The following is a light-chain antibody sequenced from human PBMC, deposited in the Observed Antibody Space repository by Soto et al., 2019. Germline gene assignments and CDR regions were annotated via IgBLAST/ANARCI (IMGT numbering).Light chain of an antibody. J-gene: IGKJ1*01. CDR2: DAS. CDR3: QQYNSYQGT. Sequence: DIQMTQSPSTLSASVGDSVTITCRASQNVNNWVAWYQQKPGKAPRFLIYDASSLESGVPSRFSGSGSGTKFTLTISSLQPDDFETYYCQQYNSYQGTFGQGTKV. CDR1: QNVNNW. V-gene: IGKV1-5*01.